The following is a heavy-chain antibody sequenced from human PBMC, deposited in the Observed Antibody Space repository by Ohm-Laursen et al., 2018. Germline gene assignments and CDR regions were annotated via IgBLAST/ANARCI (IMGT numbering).Heavy chain of an antibody. CDR1: GYTFTGYY. J-gene: IGHJ6*02. CDR3: ARVGLGYYYGMDV. Sequence: AASVKVSCKASGYTFTGYYMHWVRQAPGQGLEWMGWINPNSGGTNYAQKFQGRVTMTRDTSISTAYMELSRLRSDDTAVYYCARVGLGYYYGMDVWGQGTTVTVSS. CDR2: INPNSGGT. D-gene: IGHD3/OR15-3a*01. V-gene: IGHV1-2*02.